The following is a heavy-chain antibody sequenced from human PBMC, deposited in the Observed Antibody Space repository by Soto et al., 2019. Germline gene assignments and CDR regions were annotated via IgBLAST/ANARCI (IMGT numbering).Heavy chain of an antibody. CDR1: DFTISNAW. J-gene: IGHJ6*02. CDR3: TTGSVEGV. CDR2: IKTKTEGGAT. V-gene: IGHV3-15*07. D-gene: IGHD2-15*01. Sequence: EVQLVESGGGLVKPGGSLRLSCAASDFTISNAWMNWVRQAPGKGLEWVGRIKTKTEGGATDYAAPLKGRFTISRDDSKNTLFLQMNSLKTEDTAVYYCTTGSVEGVWVQGATVTVSS.